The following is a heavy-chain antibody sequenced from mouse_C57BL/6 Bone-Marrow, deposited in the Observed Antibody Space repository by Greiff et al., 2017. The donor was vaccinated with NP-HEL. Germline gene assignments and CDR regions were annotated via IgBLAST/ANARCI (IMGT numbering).Heavy chain of an antibody. J-gene: IGHJ2*01. CDR3: ARGDGGYFDY. D-gene: IGHD1-2*01. CDR2: INPYNGGT. Sequence: VQLQQSGPVLVKPGASVKMSCKASGYTFTDYYMNWVKQSHGKSLEWIGVINPYNGGTSYNQKFKGKATLTVDKSSSTAYMELNSLTSEDSAVYYCARGDGGYFDYGGQGTTLTVSS. CDR1: GYTFTDYY. V-gene: IGHV1-19*01.